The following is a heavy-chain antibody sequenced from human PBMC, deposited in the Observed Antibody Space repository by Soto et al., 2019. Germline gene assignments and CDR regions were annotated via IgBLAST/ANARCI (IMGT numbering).Heavy chain of an antibody. V-gene: IGHV4-4*02. D-gene: IGHD6-13*01. J-gene: IGHJ4*02. Sequence: QVQLQESGPGLVKPSGTLSLTCAVSGGSISSSNWWSWVRQPPGKGLEWIGEIYHSGSTNYNPSLKSIVTISVDKSKNQFSLKLSSVTAADTAVYYCARAGITTRATGSYFDYWGQGTLVTVSS. CDR1: GGSISSSNW. CDR3: ARAGITTRATGSYFDY. CDR2: IYHSGST.